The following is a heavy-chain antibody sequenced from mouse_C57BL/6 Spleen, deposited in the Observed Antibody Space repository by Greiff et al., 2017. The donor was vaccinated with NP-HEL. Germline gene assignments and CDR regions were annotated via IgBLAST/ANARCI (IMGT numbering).Heavy chain of an antibody. CDR3: ARKLYYAMDY. CDR2: INPYNGGT. Sequence: EVKLVESGPVLVKPGASVKMSCKASGYTFTDYYMNWVKQSHGKSLEWIGVINPYNGGTSYNQKFKGKATLTVDKSSSTAYMELNSLTSEDSAVYYCARKLYYAMDYWGQGTSVTVSS. D-gene: IGHD4-1*01. CDR1: GYTFTDYY. V-gene: IGHV1-19*01. J-gene: IGHJ4*01.